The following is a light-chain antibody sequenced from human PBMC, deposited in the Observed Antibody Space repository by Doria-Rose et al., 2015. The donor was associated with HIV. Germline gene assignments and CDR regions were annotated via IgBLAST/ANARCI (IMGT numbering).Light chain of an antibody. CDR1: HSITRW. Sequence: TQSPSTLSASVGDSVTITCRASHSITRWLAWYQQKPVKAPKLLIYKASLLESGTPSRFSGSGSGAEFTLTISSLQPDDFATYYCQQYNSYSPWTFGPGTKLEIK. CDR3: QQYNSYSPWT. V-gene: IGKV1-5*03. CDR2: KAS. J-gene: IGKJ2*02.